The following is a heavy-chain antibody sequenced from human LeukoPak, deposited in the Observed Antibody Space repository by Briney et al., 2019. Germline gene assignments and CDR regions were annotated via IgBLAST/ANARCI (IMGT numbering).Heavy chain of an antibody. CDR1: GFTFSSYA. CDR2: ISSNGGST. D-gene: IGHD6-19*01. CDR3: ASLPVAGNYYYMDV. Sequence: GGSLRLSCAASGFTFSSYAMHWVRQAPGKGLEYVSAISSNGGSTYYANSVKGRFTISRDNSKNTLYLQMGSLRAEDMAVYHCASLPVAGNYYYMDVWGKGTTVTVSS. V-gene: IGHV3-64*01. J-gene: IGHJ6*03.